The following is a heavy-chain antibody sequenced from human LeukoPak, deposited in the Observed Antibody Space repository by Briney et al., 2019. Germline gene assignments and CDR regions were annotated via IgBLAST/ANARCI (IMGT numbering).Heavy chain of an antibody. V-gene: IGHV3-48*03. J-gene: IGHJ4*02. D-gene: IGHD3-22*01. CDR1: GFTFSSYE. Sequence: GGSLRLSCAASGFTFSSYEMNWVRQAPGKGLEWVSYISSSGRTKYYADSVKGRFTISRDNSKSTLYIQMNSLRAEDTAVYYCARDYYDSSGGYYFDYWGQGTLVTVSS. CDR2: ISSSGRTK. CDR3: ARDYYDSSGGYYFDY.